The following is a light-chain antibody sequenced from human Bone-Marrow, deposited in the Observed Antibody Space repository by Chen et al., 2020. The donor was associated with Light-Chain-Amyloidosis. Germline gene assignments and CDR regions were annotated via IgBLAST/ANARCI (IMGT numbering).Light chain of an antibody. J-gene: IGKJ2*01. CDR1: QSLMQNNGYNF. CDR2: LAS. CDR3: MQTLQPLRT. Sequence: IVMTQSPLSLAVTPGESASISCTSNQSLMQNNGYNFLDWYLQKPGQSPQLLIYLASDRASGVPDRFSGSGSGKDFTLKITSLEADDVGVYFCMQTLQPLRTFGQGTKLEI. V-gene: IGKV2-28*01.